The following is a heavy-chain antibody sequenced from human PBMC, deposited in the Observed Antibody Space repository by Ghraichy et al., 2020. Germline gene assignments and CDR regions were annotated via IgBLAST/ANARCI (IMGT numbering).Heavy chain of an antibody. CDR1: GYTFTSYY. J-gene: IGHJ6*02. V-gene: IGHV1-46*03. CDR3: ARVDRSSSGYYYYYGMDV. CDR2: INPSGGST. D-gene: IGHD6-6*01. Sequence: ASVKVSCKASGYTFTSYYMPWVRQAPGQGLEWMGRINPSGGSTSYAQKFQGRVTMTRDTSTSTVYMELSSLRSEDTAVYYCARVDRSSSGYYYYYGMDVWGQGTTVIVSS.